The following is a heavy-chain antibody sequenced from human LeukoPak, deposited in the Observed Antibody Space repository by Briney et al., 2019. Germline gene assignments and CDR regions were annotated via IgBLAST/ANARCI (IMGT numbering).Heavy chain of an antibody. Sequence: GGSLRLFCAASGFTFSSYWMSWVRQAPGKGLEWVANIKEDGNKENYVDSVKGRFTISRDNSKNTLYLQMNSLRAEDTAVYYCVYYYDSSGYYYRATFDYWGQGTLVTVSS. D-gene: IGHD3-22*01. J-gene: IGHJ4*02. CDR2: IKEDGNKE. CDR3: VYYYDSSGYYYRATFDY. CDR1: GFTFSSYW. V-gene: IGHV3-7*03.